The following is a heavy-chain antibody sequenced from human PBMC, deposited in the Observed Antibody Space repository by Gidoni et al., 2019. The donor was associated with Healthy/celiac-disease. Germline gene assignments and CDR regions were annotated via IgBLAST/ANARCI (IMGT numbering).Heavy chain of an antibody. J-gene: IGHJ1*01. V-gene: IGHV3-23*01. D-gene: IGHD3-10*02. CDR1: GFTFSSYA. CDR2: ISGSGGST. CDR3: AKTPHFDYVGGTKYFQH. Sequence: EVQLLESGGGLVQPGGSLRLSCAASGFTFSSYAMSWVRQAPGKGLEWVSAISGSGGSTYYADSVKGRFTISRDNSKNTLYLQMNSLRAEDTAVYYCAKTPHFDYVGGTKYFQHWGQGTLVTVSS.